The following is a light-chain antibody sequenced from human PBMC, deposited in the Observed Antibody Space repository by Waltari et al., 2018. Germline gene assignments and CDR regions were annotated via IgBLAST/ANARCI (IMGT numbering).Light chain of an antibody. CDR2: DDT. Sequence: SYVLTQPPSVSVAPTETARLTCWGDNIEKKSVHWYQQRPGQAPVLVVYDDTERPSGIPERFSGSNSGNTATLTISRVEVGDEADYYCQVWDASSDHQVFGPGTKVTVL. CDR1: NIEKKS. V-gene: IGLV3-21*02. J-gene: IGLJ1*01. CDR3: QVWDASSDHQV.